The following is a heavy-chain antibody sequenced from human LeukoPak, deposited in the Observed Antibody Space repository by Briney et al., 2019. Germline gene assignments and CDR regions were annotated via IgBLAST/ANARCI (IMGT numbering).Heavy chain of an antibody. CDR2: ISAYNGNT. CDR1: GYTFTSYG. CDR3: ARDRPHLGWLASDDAFDI. V-gene: IGHV1-18*01. J-gene: IGHJ3*02. D-gene: IGHD3-3*01. Sequence: ASVKVSCKASGYTFTSYGISWVRQAPGQGLEWMGWISAYNGNTNYAQKLQGRVTMTTDTSTSTAYMELRSLRSDDTAAYYCARDRPHLGWLASDDAFDIRGQGTMVTVSS.